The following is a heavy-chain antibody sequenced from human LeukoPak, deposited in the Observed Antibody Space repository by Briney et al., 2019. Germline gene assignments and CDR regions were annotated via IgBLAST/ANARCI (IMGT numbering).Heavy chain of an antibody. CDR3: AALHTGTFVDY. CDR2: IRYDVITK. D-gene: IGHD4-17*01. V-gene: IGHV3-30*02. Sequence: GGSLRLSCAASGFSFSGYGMHWVRQVPGRGLEWVAFIRYDVITKFYIDSVKGRFAISRDNSKNTLSLQMNSLRTADTAVYYCAALHTGTFVDYWGQGTLVTVSS. CDR1: GFSFSGYG. J-gene: IGHJ4*02.